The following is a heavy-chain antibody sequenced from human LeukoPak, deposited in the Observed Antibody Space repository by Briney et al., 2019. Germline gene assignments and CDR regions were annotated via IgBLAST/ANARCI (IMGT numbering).Heavy chain of an antibody. CDR2: NYNSGST. D-gene: IGHD1-14*01. Sequence: SDPVSLPCAVSGFHQWINYDLGWIRQTQGKELERIGSNYNSGSTYYIPSLKSRITIAVDPSKNHLCVKLSSVTAADTAVYYCARSATTGWFDPWGQGTLVTVSS. CDR3: ARSATTGWFDP. J-gene: IGHJ5*02. V-gene: IGHV4-38-2*01. CDR1: GFHQWINYD.